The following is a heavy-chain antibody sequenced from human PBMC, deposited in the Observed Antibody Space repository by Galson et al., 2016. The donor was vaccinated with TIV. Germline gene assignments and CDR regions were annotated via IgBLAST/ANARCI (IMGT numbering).Heavy chain of an antibody. J-gene: IGHJ5*02. CDR1: GYFFIDNY. D-gene: IGHD1-7*01. CDR3: ARGRLELGSFDP. Sequence: SVKVSCKASGYFFIDNYIHWMRQAPGQGLEWMGWINPKSGDTHYEYGFQGRLTLTRDTSSGMVYMQLSGLTYDDTAVYYCARGRLELGSFDPWGQGTLVTVSS. CDR2: INPKSGDT. V-gene: IGHV1-2*02.